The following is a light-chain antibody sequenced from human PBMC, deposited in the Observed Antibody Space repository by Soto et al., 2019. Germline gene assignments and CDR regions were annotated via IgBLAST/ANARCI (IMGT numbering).Light chain of an antibody. V-gene: IGKV3-11*01. CDR2: DAS. J-gene: IGKJ5*01. Sequence: EIVLTQSPATQSLSPGERATLSCRASQSVSSYLAWYQQKPGQAPRLLIYDASNRATGIPARFSGSGSGTVFTLTISSLEPEDFAVYYCQQRSNWPPITFGQGTRLEIK. CDR1: QSVSSY. CDR3: QQRSNWPPIT.